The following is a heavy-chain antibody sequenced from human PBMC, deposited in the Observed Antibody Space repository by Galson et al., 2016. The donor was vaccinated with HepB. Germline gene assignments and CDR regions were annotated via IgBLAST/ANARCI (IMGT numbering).Heavy chain of an antibody. J-gene: IGHJ4*02. Sequence: SLRLSCAASGFTFSRYGMHWVRQAPGKGLEWVALISYDVSNKYYADSVRGRFTISRDNSKNMIYLQMNSLRAEDTAVYYCVRDLGLYEGTMGRKHYFDYWGQGTLVTVSS. D-gene: IGHD4/OR15-4a*01. V-gene: IGHV3-33*01. CDR1: GFTFSRYG. CDR3: VRDLGLYEGTMGRKHYFDY. CDR2: ISYDVSNK.